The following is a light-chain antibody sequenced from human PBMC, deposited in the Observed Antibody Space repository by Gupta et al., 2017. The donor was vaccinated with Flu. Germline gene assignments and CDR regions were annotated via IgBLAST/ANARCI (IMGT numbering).Light chain of an antibody. CDR2: EAT. Sequence: ETTLTHSPALMSATPGDKVNISCKASQDIDDDMNWYQQKPGEAAIINIQEATTIVTGIPPRCSGSGYGTNFTLTIHHIESVDAAYYFCLKNDNFPYTFGQGTKLEIK. CDR3: LKNDNFPYT. J-gene: IGKJ2*01. V-gene: IGKV5-2*01. CDR1: QDIDDD.